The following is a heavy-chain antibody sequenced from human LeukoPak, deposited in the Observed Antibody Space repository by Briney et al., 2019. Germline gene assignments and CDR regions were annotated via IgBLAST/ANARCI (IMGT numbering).Heavy chain of an antibody. D-gene: IGHD3-10*01. CDR2: IYYSGST. CDR1: GGSISSGDYY. Sequence: SETLSLTCTVSGGSISSGDYYWSWIRQPPGKGLEWIGYIYYSGSTYYNPPLKSRVTISVDTSKNQFSLKLSSVTAADTAVYYCASLSISGEIDYWGQGTLVTVSS. J-gene: IGHJ4*02. CDR3: ASLSISGEIDY. V-gene: IGHV4-30-4*01.